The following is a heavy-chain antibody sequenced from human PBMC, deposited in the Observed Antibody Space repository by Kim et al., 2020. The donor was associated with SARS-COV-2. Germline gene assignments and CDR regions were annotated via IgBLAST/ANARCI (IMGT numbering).Heavy chain of an antibody. Sequence: SVKVSCKASGGTFSSYAISWVRQAPGQGLEWMGGIIPIFGTANYAQKFQGRVTITADESTSTAYMELSSLRSEDTAVYYCAREVTASDAFDIWGQGTMVTVSS. CDR1: GGTFSSYA. CDR3: AREVTASDAFDI. D-gene: IGHD2-21*02. CDR2: IIPIFGTA. J-gene: IGHJ3*02. V-gene: IGHV1-69*13.